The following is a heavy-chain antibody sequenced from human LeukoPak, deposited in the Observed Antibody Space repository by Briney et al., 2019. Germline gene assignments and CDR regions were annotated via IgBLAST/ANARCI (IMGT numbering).Heavy chain of an antibody. V-gene: IGHV1-18*01. Sequence: GASVKVSCRASGYTFTTNGISWVRQAPGQGLEWMAWISPYNGDTMYVQELQGRVTVTTDTSTSTAYMELTSLRSDDTAVYYCARLRGGIYSSRDAFDIWGQGTMVTVSS. J-gene: IGHJ3*02. D-gene: IGHD6-19*01. CDR1: GYTFTTNG. CDR3: ARLRGGIYSSRDAFDI. CDR2: ISPYNGDT.